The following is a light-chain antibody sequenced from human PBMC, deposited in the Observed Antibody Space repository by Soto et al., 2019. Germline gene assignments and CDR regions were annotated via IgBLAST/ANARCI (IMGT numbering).Light chain of an antibody. V-gene: IGKV3-20*01. Sequence: EIVLTQSPGTLSLSPGERATLPCRASQSVINSYLAWYQQKPGQAPRLLMYGASNRATGIPDRFSGSGSGTDFTLTISRLEPEDFAVYYWQQYGTSLYTFGQGTKLEIK. CDR3: QQYGTSLYT. CDR2: GAS. CDR1: QSVINSY. J-gene: IGKJ2*01.